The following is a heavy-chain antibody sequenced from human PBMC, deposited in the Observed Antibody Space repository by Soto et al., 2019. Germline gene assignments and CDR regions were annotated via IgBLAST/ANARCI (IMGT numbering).Heavy chain of an antibody. J-gene: IGHJ4*02. CDR1: GFTFSSYG. CDR3: ANGRGGYTDYFDY. Sequence: QVQLVESGGGVVQPGRSLRLSCAASGFTFSSYGMHWVRQAPGKGLEWVAVISYDGSNKYYADSVKGRFTISRDNSKNTLYLQMNSLRAEDTAVYCCANGRGGYTDYFDYWGQGTLVTVSS. D-gene: IGHD3-10*01. V-gene: IGHV3-30*18. CDR2: ISYDGSNK.